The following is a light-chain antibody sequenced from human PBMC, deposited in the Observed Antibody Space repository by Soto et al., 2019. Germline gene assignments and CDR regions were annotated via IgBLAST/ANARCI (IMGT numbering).Light chain of an antibody. J-gene: IGLJ3*02. CDR3: QSYDRSNYWV. Sequence: NFMLTQPHSVSESPGKTVTISCTRSSGSIASNYVQWYQQRPGSAPTTVIYEDNQRPSGVPARFSGSIDSSSNSASLTISGLKTEEEADYYCQSYDRSNYWVFGGGTKLTGL. V-gene: IGLV6-57*03. CDR2: EDN. CDR1: SGSIASNY.